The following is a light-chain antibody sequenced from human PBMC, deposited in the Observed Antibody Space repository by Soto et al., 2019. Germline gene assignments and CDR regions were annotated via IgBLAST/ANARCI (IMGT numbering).Light chain of an antibody. CDR2: RNN. CDR1: SSNIGSNY. CDR3: AAWDDSLSGVV. V-gene: IGLV1-47*01. J-gene: IGLJ2*01. Sequence: QSVLTQPPSASGTPGQRVTISCSGSSSNIGSNYVYWYQQLPGTVPQLLIYRNNERPSGVPDRFSGPKSGTSASLAISGLRSEDEADYYCAAWDDSLSGVVFGGGTKLTVL.